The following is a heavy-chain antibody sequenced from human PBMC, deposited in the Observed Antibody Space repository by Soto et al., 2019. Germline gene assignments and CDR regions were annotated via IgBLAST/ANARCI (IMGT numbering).Heavy chain of an antibody. CDR1: GVSISSGGYY. V-gene: IGHV4-31*03. CDR2: IYYNGNT. CDR3: ARGEPYGDFAY. D-gene: IGHD3-16*01. Sequence: SETMSLTCNVSGVSISSGGYYWSWIRQHPGKGLEWIGYIYYNGNTYYNPSLESRTTISRDTSKNQFSLKVTSVSAADAAVYYCARGEPYGDFAYWGQGTLVTVSS. J-gene: IGHJ4*02.